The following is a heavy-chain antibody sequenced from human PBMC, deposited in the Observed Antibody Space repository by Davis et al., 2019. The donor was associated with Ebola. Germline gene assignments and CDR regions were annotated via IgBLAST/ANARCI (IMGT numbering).Heavy chain of an antibody. CDR1: GFTVSSNY. CDR3: ARAFGDYGDHWKWGFDY. J-gene: IGHJ4*02. Sequence: PGGSLRLSCAASGFTVSSNYMSWVRQAPGKGLEWVSVIYSGGSTYYADSVKGRFTISRHNSKNTLYLQMNSLRAEDTAVYYCARAFGDYGDHWKWGFDYWGQGTLVTVSS. V-gene: IGHV3-53*04. CDR2: IYSGGST. D-gene: IGHD4-17*01.